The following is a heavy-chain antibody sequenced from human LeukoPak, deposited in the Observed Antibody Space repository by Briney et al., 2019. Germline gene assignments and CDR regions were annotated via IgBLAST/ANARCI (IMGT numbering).Heavy chain of an antibody. J-gene: IGHJ6*03. V-gene: IGHV4-4*07. CDR3: ARARGDILTGYYYYYYMDV. D-gene: IGHD3-9*01. CDR1: GGSISNYY. Sequence: SETLSLTCTVSGGSISNYYWNRIWQPAGKGLEWIGRIYTSGSTNYNPSLKSRVTISVDTSKNQFSLKLSSVTAADTAVYYCARARGDILTGYYYYYYMDVWGKGTTVTISS. CDR2: IYTSGST.